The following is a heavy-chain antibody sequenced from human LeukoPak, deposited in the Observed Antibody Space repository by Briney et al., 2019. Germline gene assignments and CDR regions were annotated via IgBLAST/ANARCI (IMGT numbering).Heavy chain of an antibody. V-gene: IGHV1-18*01. Sequence: ASVRISCKASGYSFTTYGVSWVRQAPGQGLEWMGWISGDNDKSDYEQKFQGRITLTTDTSTNTAYMELRSLTSDDTAIYYCLRDVADWNYMKEFDYWGQGTLVTVSS. J-gene: IGHJ4*02. CDR1: GYSFTTYG. D-gene: IGHD1-7*01. CDR2: ISGDNDKS. CDR3: LRDVADWNYMKEFDY.